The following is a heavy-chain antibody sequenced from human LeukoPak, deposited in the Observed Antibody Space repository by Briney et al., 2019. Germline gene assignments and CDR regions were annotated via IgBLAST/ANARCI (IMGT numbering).Heavy chain of an antibody. V-gene: IGHV1-2*06. CDR1: GYIFTDYF. D-gene: IGHD1-26*01. Sequence: ASVKVSCQTSGYIFTDYFIHWVRQAPGQGLEWMGRIHSNGGEIMYAQNFLDRLTMTRDTSADTAYMELTRLTSDDTAVYYCARDLHSTPHWELDYWGQGTLVTVSS. CDR3: ARDLHSTPHWELDY. CDR2: IHSNGGEI. J-gene: IGHJ4*02.